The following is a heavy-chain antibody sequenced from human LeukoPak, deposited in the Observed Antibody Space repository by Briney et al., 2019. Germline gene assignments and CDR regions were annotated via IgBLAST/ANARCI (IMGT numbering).Heavy chain of an antibody. D-gene: IGHD4-17*01. J-gene: IGHJ6*03. V-gene: IGHV3-21*01. CDR2: ISSSSSYI. CDR1: GFTFSTYS. CDR3: ARGHDYANYMDV. Sequence: GGSLRLSCAASGFTFSTYSMDWVRQTPGKGLEWVSSISSSSSYIYYADSVKGRFTVSKDNAKNSLYLQMNSLRAEDTAVYYCARGHDYANYMDVWGKGTTVTVSS.